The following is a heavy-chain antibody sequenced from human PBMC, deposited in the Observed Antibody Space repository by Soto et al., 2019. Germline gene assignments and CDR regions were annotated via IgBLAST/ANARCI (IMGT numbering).Heavy chain of an antibody. J-gene: IGHJ4*02. CDR2: IYWNGIE. CDR3: AHGDPLDFHF. Sequence: QITLRESGPALVKPTQTLTLTCTFSGFSLTTSGEAVGWIRQPPGKALEWLALIYWNGIERYNPSLKSRLSITKDTSKNHVVLTMANMDPVDTATYYCAHGDPLDFHFWGQGTLVTVSP. CDR1: GFSLTTSGEA. V-gene: IGHV2-5*01. D-gene: IGHD3-10*01.